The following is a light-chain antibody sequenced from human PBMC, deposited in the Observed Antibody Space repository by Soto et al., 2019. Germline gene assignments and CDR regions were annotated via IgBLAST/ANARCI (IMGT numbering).Light chain of an antibody. CDR2: STN. V-gene: IGLV8-61*01. Sequence: VVTQEPSFSVSPGGTVTLTCGLSSGSVSTSYYPTWYQQTPGQAPRTLIYSTNTRSSGVPDRFSGSILGNKAALTITGAQADDESDYYCVLYMGSGISVFGGGTQLTVL. J-gene: IGLJ7*01. CDR1: SGSVSTSYY. CDR3: VLYMGSGISV.